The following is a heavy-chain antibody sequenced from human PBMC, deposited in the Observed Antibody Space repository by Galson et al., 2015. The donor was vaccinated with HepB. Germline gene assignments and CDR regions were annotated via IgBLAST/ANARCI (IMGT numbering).Heavy chain of an antibody. Sequence: SVKVSCKASGFTFNSYGFTWVRQAPEQGLEWIGWISAYNGNTDYAQKLQGRVTMTTDTSTTTAYLDLGSLRSDDTAVYYCARDRSGTTRGEPAYWGQGTLVTVSS. CDR1: GFTFNSYG. CDR2: ISAYNGNT. V-gene: IGHV1-18*01. D-gene: IGHD1-7*01. J-gene: IGHJ4*02. CDR3: ARDRSGTTRGEPAY.